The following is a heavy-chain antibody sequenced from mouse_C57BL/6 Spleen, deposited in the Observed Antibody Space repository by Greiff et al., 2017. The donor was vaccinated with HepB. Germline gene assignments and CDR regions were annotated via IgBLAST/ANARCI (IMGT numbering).Heavy chain of an antibody. V-gene: IGHV1-18*01. CDR3: ARGGDYSKGYFDV. CDR1: GYTFTDYN. D-gene: IGHD2-5*01. Sequence: EVKLMESGPELVKPGASVKIPCKASGYTFTDYNMDWVKQSHGKSLEWIGDINPNNGGTIYNQKFKGKATLTVDKSSSTAYMELRSLTSEDTAVYYCARGGDYSKGYFDVWGTGTTVTVSS. CDR2: INPNNGGT. J-gene: IGHJ1*03.